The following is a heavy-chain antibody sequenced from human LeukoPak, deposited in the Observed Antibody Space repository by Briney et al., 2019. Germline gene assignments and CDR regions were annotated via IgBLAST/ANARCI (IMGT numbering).Heavy chain of an antibody. D-gene: IGHD3-16*01. CDR3: AKDYWGWSRVN. CDR1: GITFSSHA. CDR2: ISGSGGST. Sequence: PGGSLGLSCAASGITFSSHAMSWVRQAPGKGLEWVSVISGSGGSTYYADSVKGRFTISRDNSKNTMYLQMNSLRAEDTAVYYCAKDYWGWSRVNWGQGTLVTVSS. V-gene: IGHV3-23*01. J-gene: IGHJ4*02.